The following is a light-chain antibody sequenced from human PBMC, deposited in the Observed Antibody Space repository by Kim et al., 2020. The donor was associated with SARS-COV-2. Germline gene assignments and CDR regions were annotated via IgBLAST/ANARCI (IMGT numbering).Light chain of an antibody. V-gene: IGKV1-27*01. CDR1: QGISNH. Sequence: ASVGEGVTITCRASQGISNHLAWYQQKPGKAPKHLIYAASALQSGGPSRFSGSGSGTDFTLTISSLQPEDVATYYCQKYNSAPWTFGQGTKVDIK. CDR2: AAS. J-gene: IGKJ1*01. CDR3: QKYNSAPWT.